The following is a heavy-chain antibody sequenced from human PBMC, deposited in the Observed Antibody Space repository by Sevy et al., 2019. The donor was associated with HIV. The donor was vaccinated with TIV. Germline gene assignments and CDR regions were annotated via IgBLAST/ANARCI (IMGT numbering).Heavy chain of an antibody. Sequence: GGSLRLSCAASGFTFSSAWMNWVRQAPEKGLEWVGRIKTEVDGGIADYAAPVKGRFIISRDDSKNTLYLQMHSLTTEDTAAYFCTTVRRWDSGASENWGQGTQVTVSS. CDR1: GFTFSSAW. J-gene: IGHJ4*02. V-gene: IGHV3-15*01. D-gene: IGHD1-26*01. CDR2: IKTEVDGGIA. CDR3: TTVRRWDSGASEN.